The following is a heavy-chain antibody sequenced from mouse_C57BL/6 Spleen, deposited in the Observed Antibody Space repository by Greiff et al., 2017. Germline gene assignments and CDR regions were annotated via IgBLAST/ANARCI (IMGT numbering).Heavy chain of an antibody. J-gene: IGHJ1*03. Sequence: VQLQQPGAELVKPGASVKLSCKASGYTFTSYWMQWVKQRPGQGLEWIGEIDPSDSYTNYNQKFKGKATLTVDTSSSTAYMQLSSRTSEDSAVYYCARWGRSYWYCDVWGTGTTVTVSS. CDR2: IDPSDSYT. V-gene: IGHV1-50*01. CDR1: GYTFTSYW. CDR3: ARWGRSYWYCDV.